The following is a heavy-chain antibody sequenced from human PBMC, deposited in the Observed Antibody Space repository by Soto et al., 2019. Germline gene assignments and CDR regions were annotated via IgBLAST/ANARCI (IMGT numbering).Heavy chain of an antibody. J-gene: IGHJ6*02. CDR1: GGSISSGGYS. V-gene: IGHV4-30-2*01. CDR3: ASYARGYYYYGMDV. CDR2: MYHSGST. D-gene: IGHD3-10*01. Sequence: SETLSLTCAVSGGSISSGGYSWSWIRQPPGKGLEWIGYMYHSGSTYYNKSLKSRVTISIDRSKNQFSLKLSSVTAADTAVYYCASYARGYYYYGMDVWGQGTTVTVSS.